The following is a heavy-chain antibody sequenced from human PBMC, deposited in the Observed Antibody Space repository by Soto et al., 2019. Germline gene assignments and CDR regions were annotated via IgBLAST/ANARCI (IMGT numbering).Heavy chain of an antibody. V-gene: IGHV3-49*03. CDR3: TRGHERQVWFDP. D-gene: IGHD2-21*02. CDR1: VFTFVDYA. J-gene: IGHJ5*02. CDR2: IRSKAYGGTT. Sequence: GALRVAGTDPVFTFVDYAMSWFRQAPGKGLEWVGFIRSKAYGGTTEYAASVKGRFTISRDDSKSIAYLQMNSLKTEDTAVYYCTRGHERQVWFDPWGQGTLVTVSS.